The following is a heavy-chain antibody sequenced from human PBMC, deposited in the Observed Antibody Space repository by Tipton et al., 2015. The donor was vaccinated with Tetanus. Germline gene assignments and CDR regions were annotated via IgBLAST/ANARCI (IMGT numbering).Heavy chain of an antibody. CDR3: ARDSLKTDY. CDR2: FYYSGST. Sequence: TLSLTCTVSGDSISGYYWNWIRQPPGKGLEWIGYFYYSGSTYYNPSLKSRVTISVDTSKNQFSLKLSSVTAADTAVYYCARDSLKTDYWGQGTLVTVSS. CDR1: GDSISGYY. J-gene: IGHJ4*02. V-gene: IGHV4-59*12.